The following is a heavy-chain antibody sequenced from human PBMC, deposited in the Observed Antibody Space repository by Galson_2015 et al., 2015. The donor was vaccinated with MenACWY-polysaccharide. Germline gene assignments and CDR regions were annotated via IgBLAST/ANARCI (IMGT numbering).Heavy chain of an antibody. D-gene: IGHD1/OR15-1a*01. CDR3: ARDGTGTVAGALDI. V-gene: IGHV3-74*01. CDR1: GFTFSSNW. Sequence: SLRLSCAASGFTFSSNWMHWVRQAPGKGLVRVSLIKSDGSSTSYADSVKGRFTISRDNAKNTLHLQMNSLRVEDTALYYCARDGTGTVAGALDIWGQGTMVTVSS. CDR2: IKSDGSST. J-gene: IGHJ3*02.